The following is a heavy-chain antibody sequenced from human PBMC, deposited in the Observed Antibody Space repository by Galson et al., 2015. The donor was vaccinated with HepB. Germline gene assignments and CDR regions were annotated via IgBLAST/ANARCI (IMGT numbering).Heavy chain of an antibody. CDR3: VKDLYSSSWFGHFDY. D-gene: IGHD6-13*01. CDR1: GFTFSSYA. CDR2: ISSNGGST. V-gene: IGHV3-64D*06. J-gene: IGHJ4*02. Sequence: SLRLSCAASGFTFSSYAMHWVRQAPGKGLEYVSAISSNGGSTYYADSVKGRFTISRDDSKNTLYLQMSSLRAEDTAVYYCVKDLYSSSWFGHFDYWGQGTLVTVSS.